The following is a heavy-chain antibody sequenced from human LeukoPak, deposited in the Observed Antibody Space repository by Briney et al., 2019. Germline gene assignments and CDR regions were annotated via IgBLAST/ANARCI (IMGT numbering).Heavy chain of an antibody. Sequence: PSETLSLTCTVSGGSISSYYWSWIRQPPGKGLEWIGYIYYSGSTNYNPSLKSRVTISVDTSKNQFSLKLSSVTAADTAVYYCAREGPIFDIFDYWGQGTLVTVSS. D-gene: IGHD3-3*01. CDR1: GGSISSYY. CDR2: IYYSGST. J-gene: IGHJ4*02. V-gene: IGHV4-59*01. CDR3: AREGPIFDIFDY.